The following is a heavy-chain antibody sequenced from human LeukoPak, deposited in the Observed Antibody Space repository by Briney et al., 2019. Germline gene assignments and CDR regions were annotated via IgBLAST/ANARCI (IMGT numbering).Heavy chain of an antibody. CDR1: GFTFSSYG. D-gene: IGHD5-12*01. V-gene: IGHV3-30*18. Sequence: PGRSLRLSCAASGFTFSSYGMHWVRQAPGKGLEWVAVISYDGSNKYYADSVKGRFTISRDNSKNTLYLQMNSLRAEDTAVYYCAKEGYSGYVHNWFDPWGQGTLVTVSS. CDR3: AKEGYSGYVHNWFDP. J-gene: IGHJ5*02. CDR2: ISYDGSNK.